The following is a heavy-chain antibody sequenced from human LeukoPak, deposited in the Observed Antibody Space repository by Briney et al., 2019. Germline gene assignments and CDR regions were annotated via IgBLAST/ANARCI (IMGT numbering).Heavy chain of an antibody. CDR3: AKSDHSKTYYFDY. CDR1: GGSFSGYY. CDR2: INHSGST. V-gene: IGHV4-34*01. J-gene: IGHJ4*02. Sequence: PSETLSLTCAVYGGSFSGYYWSWIRQPPGKGLEWIGEINHSGSTNYNPSLKSRVTISVDTSKNQFSLKLYSVTAADTAVYHCAKSDHSKTYYFDYWGQGTLVTVSS. D-gene: IGHD4-11*01.